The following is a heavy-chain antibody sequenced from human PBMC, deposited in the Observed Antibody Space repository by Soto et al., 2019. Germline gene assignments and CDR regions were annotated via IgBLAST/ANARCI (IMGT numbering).Heavy chain of an antibody. D-gene: IGHD3-3*01. CDR1: GGTFSSYA. CDR2: IIHIFGTA. J-gene: IGHJ5*02. Sequence: QVQLVQSGAEVKKPGSSVKVSCKASGGTFSSYAISWVRQAPGQGLEWMGGIIHIFGTANYEPKFQGRVTITADKSTSTAYMELSSLRSQDTAVYHCARGGIFGVVIWGWFDPWGQGTLVTVSS. V-gene: IGHV1-69*06. CDR3: ARGGIFGVVIWGWFDP.